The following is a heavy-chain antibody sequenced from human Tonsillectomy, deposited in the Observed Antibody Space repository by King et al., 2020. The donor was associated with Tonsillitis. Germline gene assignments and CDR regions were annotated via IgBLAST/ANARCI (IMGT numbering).Heavy chain of an antibody. CDR3: ARSGYSSAWYPFAH. D-gene: IGHD6-19*01. CDR1: GFTVSSND. J-gene: IGHJ4*02. Sequence: VQLVESGGGLVQRGGSLRLSCATSGFTVSSNDMNWVRQAPGKGLEWVSVIYSGGSTDYADSVKGRFTISRDNSKNTLYLQMNSLRAEDSAVYYCARSGYSSAWYPFAHWSQGTLVAVSS. V-gene: IGHV3-66*01. CDR2: IYSGGST.